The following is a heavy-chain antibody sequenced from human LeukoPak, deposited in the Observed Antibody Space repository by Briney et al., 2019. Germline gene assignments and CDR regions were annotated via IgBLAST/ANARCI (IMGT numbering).Heavy chain of an antibody. Sequence: GGPLRLSCAASGFTFSSYGMHWVRQAPGEGLEWVAVISYDGSNKYYADSVKGRFTISRDNSKNTLYLQMNSLRAEDTAVYYCAKDTDYDILTGSINYWRQGTLVTVSS. CDR2: ISYDGSNK. V-gene: IGHV3-30*18. CDR3: AKDTDYDILTGSINY. D-gene: IGHD3-9*01. J-gene: IGHJ4*02. CDR1: GFTFSSYG.